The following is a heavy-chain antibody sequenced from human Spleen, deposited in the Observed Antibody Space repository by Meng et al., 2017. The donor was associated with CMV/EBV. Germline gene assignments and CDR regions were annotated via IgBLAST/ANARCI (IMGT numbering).Heavy chain of an antibody. Sequence: LSLTCAASGFPFSSYGMHWVRQAPGKGLEWVAFIRYEGSNKYYADSVKGRFTISRDNSKNTLYLQMNSLRAEDTAVYYCAKGNPSPRDWGQGTLVTVSS. CDR2: IRYEGSNK. V-gene: IGHV3-30*02. CDR3: AKGNPSPRD. J-gene: IGHJ4*02. D-gene: IGHD3-10*01. CDR1: GFPFSSYG.